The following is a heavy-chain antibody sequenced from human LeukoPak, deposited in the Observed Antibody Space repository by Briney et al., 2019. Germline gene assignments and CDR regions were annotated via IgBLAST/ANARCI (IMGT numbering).Heavy chain of an antibody. CDR2: ISYDGSNK. V-gene: IGHV3-30*04. Sequence: PGGSLRLSCAASGFTFSSYAMHWVRQASGKGLEWVAVISYDGSNKYYADSVKGRFTISRDNSKNTLYLQMNSLRAEDTAVYYCAGGSSGYLFDYWGQGTLVTVSS. CDR3: AGGSSGYLFDY. D-gene: IGHD3-22*01. CDR1: GFTFSSYA. J-gene: IGHJ4*02.